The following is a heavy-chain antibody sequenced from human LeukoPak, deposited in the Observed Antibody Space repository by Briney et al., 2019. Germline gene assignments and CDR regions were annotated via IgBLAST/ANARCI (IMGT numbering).Heavy chain of an antibody. CDR3: AKGVWCISGWYYFDY. V-gene: IGHV3-11*01. CDR2: ISNSGGWI. D-gene: IGHD6-19*01. CDR1: GFTFSDYY. Sequence: GGSLRLSCAASGFTFSDYYMSWIRQAPGKGLEWVSYISNSGGWIHYADSVKGRFTNSRDNAKNSLYLQMNSLRAEDTAVYYCAKGVWCISGWYYFDYWGQGTLVTVSS. J-gene: IGHJ4*02.